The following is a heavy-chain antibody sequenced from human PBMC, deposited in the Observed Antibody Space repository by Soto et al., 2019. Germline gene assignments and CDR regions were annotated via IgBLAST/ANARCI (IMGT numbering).Heavy chain of an antibody. D-gene: IGHD4-17*01. CDR2: IYYSGST. CDR3: ARDDYRDYAAFDL. V-gene: IGHV4-31*03. J-gene: IGHJ3*01. Sequence: QVQLQESGPGLVKPSQTLSLTCTVSGGSISSGGYYWSWIRQHPGKGLEWIGYIYYSGSTYYNPSLKSRFTISVDTSKHQFSLKLSSVTAADTAVYYCARDDYRDYAAFDLWGQGTMVTVSS. CDR1: GGSISSGGYY.